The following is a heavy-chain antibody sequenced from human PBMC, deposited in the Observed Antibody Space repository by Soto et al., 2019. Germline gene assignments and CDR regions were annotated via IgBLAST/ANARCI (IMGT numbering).Heavy chain of an antibody. J-gene: IGHJ3*02. Sequence: ASVKVSCKASGYTFTSYYMHWVRQAPGQGLEWMGIINPSGGSTSYAQKFQGRVTMTRDTSTSTVYMELSSLRSQDTAVYYCARDRSPLIYSSDKDAFDIWGQGTMVTVSS. D-gene: IGHD6-25*01. CDR1: GYTFTSYY. CDR2: INPSGGST. CDR3: ARDRSPLIYSSDKDAFDI. V-gene: IGHV1-46*01.